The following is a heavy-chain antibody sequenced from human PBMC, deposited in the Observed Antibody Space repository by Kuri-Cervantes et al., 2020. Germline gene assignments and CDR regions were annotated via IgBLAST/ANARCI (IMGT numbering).Heavy chain of an antibody. CDR1: GYTFTSYG. J-gene: IGHJ6*02. CDR3: ATVYGSGRRNYYYGMDV. CDR2: ISAYNGNT. Sequence: ASVKVSCKASGYTFTSYGISWVRQAPGQGLEWMGWISAYNGNTNYAQKLQGRVTMTTDTSTSTAYMELRSLRSEDTAVYYCATVYGSGRRNYYYGMDVWGQGTKVTVSS. D-gene: IGHD3-10*01. V-gene: IGHV1-18*01.